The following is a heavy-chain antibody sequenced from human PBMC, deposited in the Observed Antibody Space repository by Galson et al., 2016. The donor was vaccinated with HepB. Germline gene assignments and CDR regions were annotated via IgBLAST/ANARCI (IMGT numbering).Heavy chain of an antibody. CDR1: GFTFNTYG. D-gene: IGHD6-13*01. CDR3: TDGGGIAAAARGLNH. Sequence: SLRLSCADPGFTFNTYGMNWVRQAPGKGLEWVGFISSNAYGGTTEFAASVKDRFTISRDDSKSIAYLQMNSLKIEDTAVYYCTDGGGIAAAARGLNHWGQGTLVTVSS. V-gene: IGHV3-49*04. CDR2: ISSNAYGGTT. J-gene: IGHJ5*02.